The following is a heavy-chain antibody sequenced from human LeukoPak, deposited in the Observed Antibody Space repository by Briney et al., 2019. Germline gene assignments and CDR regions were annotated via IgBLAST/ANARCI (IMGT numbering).Heavy chain of an antibody. V-gene: IGHV3-30*02. D-gene: IGHD7-27*01. CDR1: GFTFSSYA. Sequence: AGGSLRLSCAASGFTFSSYAMHWVRQAPGKGLEWVAFIRHDGSNKYHSNSVQGRFTISRDNSRNTLYLQLNSLRPEDTAVYYCTKVRLLGALDDAFDVWGQGTMVTVSS. CDR3: TKVRLLGALDDAFDV. CDR2: IRHDGSNK. J-gene: IGHJ3*01.